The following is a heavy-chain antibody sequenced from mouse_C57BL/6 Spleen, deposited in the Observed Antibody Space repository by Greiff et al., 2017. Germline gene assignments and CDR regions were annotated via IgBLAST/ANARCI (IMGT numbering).Heavy chain of an antibody. J-gene: IGHJ2*01. V-gene: IGHV1-55*01. CDR3: ASGYSGSGGYFDD. CDR1: GYTFTSYW. CDR2: IYPGSGST. D-gene: IGHD1-1*01. Sequence: VQLQQPGAELVKPGASVKMSCKASGYTFTSYWITWVKQRPGQGLEWIGDIYPGSGSTNYNEKFKSKATLTVDTSSSTAYMQLSSLTSVGSPVYYFASGYSGSGGYFDDWGQGTTLTVSS.